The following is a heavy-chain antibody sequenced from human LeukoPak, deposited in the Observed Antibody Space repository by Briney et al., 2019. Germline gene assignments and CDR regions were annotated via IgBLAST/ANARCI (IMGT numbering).Heavy chain of an antibody. CDR2: IYYSGST. Sequence: SETLSLTCTVSGCSISSYYWSWIRQPPGTGLEWVGYIYYSGSTNYNPSLKSRVTTSVDTSKNQFSLKLSSVTAADTAVYYCARDGQGGNWNYFDYWGQGTLVTVSS. J-gene: IGHJ4*02. V-gene: IGHV4-59*01. D-gene: IGHD1-20*01. CDR1: GCSISSYY. CDR3: ARDGQGGNWNYFDY.